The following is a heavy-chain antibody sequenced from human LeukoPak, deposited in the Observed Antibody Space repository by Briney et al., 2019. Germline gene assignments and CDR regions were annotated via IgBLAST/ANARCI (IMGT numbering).Heavy chain of an antibody. CDR3: ARDNDSRDPPHFDY. J-gene: IGHJ4*02. CDR1: GGTFSNYA. CDR2: FIPMFGTA. Sequence: ASVKVSCKTSGGTFSNYAFNWVRQAPGQGLEWMGGFIPMFGTANYAQKFQGRVTITAGKSTSTAYMELSSLRSEYTAVYYCARDNDSRDPPHFDYWGQGTLVTVSS. V-gene: IGHV1-69*06. D-gene: IGHD3-16*01.